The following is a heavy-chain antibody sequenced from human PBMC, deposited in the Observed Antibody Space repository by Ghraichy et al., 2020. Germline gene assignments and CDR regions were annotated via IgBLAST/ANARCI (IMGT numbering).Heavy chain of an antibody. Sequence: LSLTCAASGFTFSTYAMTWVRQAPGRGLEWVSAISNFGGSTYYADSVKGRFTISRDNPKNTLYLQMNSLRVEDTAVYYCAKIDRLHQDNDYWGQGALVTVSS. CDR1: GFTFSTYA. CDR2: ISNFGGST. CDR3: AKIDRLHQDNDY. D-gene: IGHD4-11*01. J-gene: IGHJ4*02. V-gene: IGHV3-23*01.